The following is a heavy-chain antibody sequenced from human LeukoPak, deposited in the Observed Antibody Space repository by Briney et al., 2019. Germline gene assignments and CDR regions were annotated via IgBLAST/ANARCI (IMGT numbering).Heavy chain of an antibody. CDR2: MHDSGTT. CDR1: GVSISSYY. V-gene: IGHV4-59*01. CDR3: ATYKRISGWYVHDY. D-gene: IGHD6-19*01. J-gene: IGHJ4*02. Sequence: NPSETLSLTCSVSGVSISSYYWSWLRQPPEMGLEWIGVMHDSGTTFYNPSLKSRVTMSVDTSKMQFSLHLSSVTAADTAIYYCATYKRISGWYVHDYWGQGTLVTVSS.